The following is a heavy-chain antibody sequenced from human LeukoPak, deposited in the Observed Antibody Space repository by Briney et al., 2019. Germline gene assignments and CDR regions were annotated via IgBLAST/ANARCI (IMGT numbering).Heavy chain of an antibody. V-gene: IGHV3-53*01. CDR2: IYSGGST. Sequence: GGSLRLSCAASGFTVSSNYMSWVRQAPGKGLEWVSVIYSGGSTYYADSVKGRFTISRDNSKSTVYLQMNSLRADDTALYYCAKESGGDWGYFEYWGQGILVTVSS. CDR3: AKESGGDWGYFEY. CDR1: GFTVSSNY. D-gene: IGHD2-21*01. J-gene: IGHJ4*02.